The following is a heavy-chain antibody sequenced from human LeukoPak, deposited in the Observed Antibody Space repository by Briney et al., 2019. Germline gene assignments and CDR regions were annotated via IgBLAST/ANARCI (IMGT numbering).Heavy chain of an antibody. CDR2: IKYDGIEK. CDR3: ARDFEGVHRTTNSYTYYYYMDV. V-gene: IGHV3-7*01. J-gene: IGHJ6*03. D-gene: IGHD2/OR15-2a*01. CDR1: GFSFSYYW. Sequence: GGSLRLSCAASGFSFSYYWMSWVRQAPGKGLEWVANIKYDGIEKYYVDSVKGRFTISRDNAKYSLYLQMNSLGAEDTAVYYCARDFEGVHRTTNSYTYYYYMDVWGKGTTVIVSS.